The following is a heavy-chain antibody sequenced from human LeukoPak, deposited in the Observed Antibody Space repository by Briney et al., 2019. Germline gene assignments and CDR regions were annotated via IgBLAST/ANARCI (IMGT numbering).Heavy chain of an antibody. CDR3: AKPLMGLGPLDP. CDR1: GYTFTSYA. Sequence: GASVKVSCKASGYTFTSYAIHWVRQAPGQRPEWMGWINTDNGNTKYSQKFQGRVTITRDTSASTAYMELGSLRSEDTAVYYCAKPLMGLGPLDPWGQGTLVTVSS. J-gene: IGHJ5*02. CDR2: INTDNGNT. D-gene: IGHD2-8*01. V-gene: IGHV1-3*04.